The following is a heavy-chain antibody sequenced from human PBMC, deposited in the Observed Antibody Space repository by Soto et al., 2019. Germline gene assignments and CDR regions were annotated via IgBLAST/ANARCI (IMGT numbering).Heavy chain of an antibody. V-gene: IGHV3-7*01. J-gene: IGHJ4*02. Sequence: GGSLRLSCAASGFTFSSYWMSWVRQAPGKGLEWVANIKQDGSEKYYVDSVKGRFTISRDNAKNSLYLQMNSLRAEDSAVYYCARKSIRMVRGVAWDYWGQGTLVTVSS. CDR1: GFTFSSYW. D-gene: IGHD3-10*01. CDR2: IKQDGSEK. CDR3: ARKSIRMVRGVAWDY.